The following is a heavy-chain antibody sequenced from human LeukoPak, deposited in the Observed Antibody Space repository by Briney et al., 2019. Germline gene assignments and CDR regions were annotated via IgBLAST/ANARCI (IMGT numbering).Heavy chain of an antibody. V-gene: IGHV1-46*01. CDR1: GYTFTSYY. CDR3: ARDQPYCGGDCYSYAFDI. J-gene: IGHJ3*02. CDR2: INPSGGST. Sequence: ASVKVSCKASGYTFTSYYMHWVRQAPGQGLEWMGIINPSGGSTSYAQKFQGRVTMTRDTSTGTVYMELSSLRSEDTAVYYCARDQPYCGGDCYSYAFDIWGQGTMVTVSS. D-gene: IGHD2-21*02.